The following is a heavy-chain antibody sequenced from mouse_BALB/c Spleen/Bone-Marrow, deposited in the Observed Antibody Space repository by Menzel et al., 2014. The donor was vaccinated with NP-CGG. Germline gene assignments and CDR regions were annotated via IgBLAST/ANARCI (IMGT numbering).Heavy chain of an antibody. J-gene: IGHJ2*01. D-gene: IGHD1-1*01. CDR2: ISDGGSYT. CDR1: GFTFSDYY. Sequence: EVKLMESGGGLVEPGGSLKLSCAASGFTFSDYYMYWVRQTPEKRLEWVATISDGGSYTYYPDSVKGRFTISRDNAKNNLYLQMSSLKSEDTAVYYCARGSSYFDYWGQGTTLTVSS. CDR3: ARGSSYFDY. V-gene: IGHV5-4*02.